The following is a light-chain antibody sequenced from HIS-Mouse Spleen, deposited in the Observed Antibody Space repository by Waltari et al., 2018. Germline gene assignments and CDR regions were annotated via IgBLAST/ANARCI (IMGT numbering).Light chain of an antibody. CDR2: GKN. V-gene: IGLV3-19*01. CDR3: NSRDSSGNHVV. CDR1: SLRSYY. Sequence: SSELTQAPAVSVALGQTVSITCPGDSLRSYYASWYQQKPGQAPVLVIYGKNNRPSGIPDRFSGSSSGNTASLTITGAQAEDEADYYCNSRDSSGNHVVFGGGTKLTVL. J-gene: IGLJ2*01.